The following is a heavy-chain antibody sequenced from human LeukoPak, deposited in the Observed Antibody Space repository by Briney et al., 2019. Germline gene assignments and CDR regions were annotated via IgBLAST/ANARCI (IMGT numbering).Heavy chain of an antibody. CDR2: IIPIFGTA. D-gene: IGHD3-22*01. Sequence: SVKVSCKASGGTFSSYAISWVRQAPGQGLEWMGGIIPIFGTADYAQKFQGRVTITADESTSTAYMELSSLRSEDTAVYYCARSLYYYDSSGQPLSVAFDIWGQGTMATVSS. V-gene: IGHV1-69*01. CDR3: ARSLYYYDSSGQPLSVAFDI. CDR1: GGTFSSYA. J-gene: IGHJ3*02.